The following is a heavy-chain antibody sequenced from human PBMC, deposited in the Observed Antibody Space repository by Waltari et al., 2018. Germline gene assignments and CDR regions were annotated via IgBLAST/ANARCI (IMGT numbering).Heavy chain of an antibody. CDR1: GGSIRSSSYY. Sequence: QLQLQESGPGLVKPSETLSLTCTVSGGSIRSSSYYWGWIRQPPGKGLEWIGSIYYSGSTYYNPSLKSRVTISVDTSKNQFSLKLSSVTAADTAVYYCARERAVAGLDYWGQGTLVTVSS. J-gene: IGHJ4*02. CDR2: IYYSGST. V-gene: IGHV4-39*07. CDR3: ARERAVAGLDY. D-gene: IGHD6-19*01.